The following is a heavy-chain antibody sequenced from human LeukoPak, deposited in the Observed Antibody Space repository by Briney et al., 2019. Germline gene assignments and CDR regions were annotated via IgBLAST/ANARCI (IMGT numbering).Heavy chain of an antibody. CDR2: MKQDGSEK. D-gene: IGHD1-14*01. Sequence: GGSLRLSCAASGFTFSTYWMTWVRQAPGKGLEWVANMKQDGSEKNYVDSVKGRFTISRDNSKNTLYLEMNSLRVDDTAVYYCARDYRSGAPDYLDSWGQGTLVTVPS. CDR1: GFTFSTYW. V-gene: IGHV3-7*05. J-gene: IGHJ4*02. CDR3: ARDYRSGAPDYLDS.